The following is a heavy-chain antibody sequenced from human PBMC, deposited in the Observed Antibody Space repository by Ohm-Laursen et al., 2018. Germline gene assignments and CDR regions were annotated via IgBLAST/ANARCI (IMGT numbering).Heavy chain of an antibody. Sequence: TLSLTCAISGDSVSSNNAAWNWIRQSPSRGLEWLGRTYHRSKWYSDYAISVKSRITITSDTSKNQFSLQVSAVTPEDTAVYFCARDRSGKYGDGLDSWGQGTLVTISS. CDR1: GDSVSSNNAA. D-gene: IGHD4-17*01. J-gene: IGHJ4*02. CDR2: TYHRSKWYS. CDR3: ARDRSGKYGDGLDS. V-gene: IGHV6-1*01.